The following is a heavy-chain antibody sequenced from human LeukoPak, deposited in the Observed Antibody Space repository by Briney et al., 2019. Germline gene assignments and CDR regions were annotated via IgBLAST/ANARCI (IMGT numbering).Heavy chain of an antibody. CDR3: AAGAYYYGSGSYCSTNDY. CDR1: GYTFTSYG. V-gene: IGHV1-18*04. Sequence: ASVKVSCKASGYTFTSYGISWVRQAPGQGLEWMGWISAYNGNTNYAQKLQGRVTMTTDTSTSTAYMELRSLRSDDTAVYYCAAGAYYYGSGSYCSTNDYWGQGTLVTVSS. D-gene: IGHD3-10*01. J-gene: IGHJ4*02. CDR2: ISAYNGNT.